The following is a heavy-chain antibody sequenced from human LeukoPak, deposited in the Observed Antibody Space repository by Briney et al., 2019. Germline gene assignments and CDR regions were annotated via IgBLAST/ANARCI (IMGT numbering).Heavy chain of an antibody. Sequence: SETLSLTCTVSGGSISSSSCYWGWIRQPPGKGLEWIGSIYYSGSTYYNPSLKSRVTISVDTSKNQFSLKLSSVTAADTAVYYCARDYDILTGYDSWGQGTLVTVSS. CDR3: ARDYDILTGYDS. CDR1: GGSISSSSCY. J-gene: IGHJ5*01. V-gene: IGHV4-39*02. D-gene: IGHD3-9*01. CDR2: IYYSGST.